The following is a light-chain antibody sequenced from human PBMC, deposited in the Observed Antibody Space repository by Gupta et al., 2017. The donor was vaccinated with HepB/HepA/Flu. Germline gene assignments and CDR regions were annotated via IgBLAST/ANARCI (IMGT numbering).Light chain of an antibody. V-gene: IGLV1-47*01. Sequence: QSVLTQPPSASGTPGQRVTISCSGSSSNIGANYVFWYQQLPGRAPKLLIYRNNQRPSGVPDRFSGSKSGTSASLAFSGLRFEDEAEYYCEAWDDRLRGEVFGTGTKVTVI. CDR3: EAWDDRLRGEV. J-gene: IGLJ1*01. CDR2: RNN. CDR1: SSNIGANY.